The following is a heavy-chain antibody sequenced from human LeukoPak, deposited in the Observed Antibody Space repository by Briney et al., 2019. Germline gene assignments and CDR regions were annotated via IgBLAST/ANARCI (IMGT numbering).Heavy chain of an antibody. Sequence: SETLSLTCAVYGGTFSGYYWSWIRQPPGKGLEWIGEINHSGGTNYNPSLKSRVNISVDTSKNQFSLKLSSVTAADTAVYYCARRSSKRFNWYFDLWGRGTLVTVSS. J-gene: IGHJ2*01. CDR3: ARRSSKRFNWYFDL. V-gene: IGHV4-34*01. CDR1: GGTFSGYY. D-gene: IGHD5-24*01. CDR2: INHSGGT.